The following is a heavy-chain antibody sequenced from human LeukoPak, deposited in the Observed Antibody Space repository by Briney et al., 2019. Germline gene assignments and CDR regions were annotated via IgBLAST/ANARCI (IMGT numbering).Heavy chain of an antibody. D-gene: IGHD3-3*01. J-gene: IGHJ4*02. CDR2: INAGNGNT. Sequence: ASVKVSCKASGYTFTSYAMHWVRQAPGQRLEWMGWINAGNGNTKYSQEFQGRVTITRDTSASTAYMELSSLRSEDMAVYYCARGPSPYYDFWSGWFYFDYWGQGTLVTVSS. CDR3: ARGPSPYYDFWSGWFYFDY. CDR1: GYTFTSYA. V-gene: IGHV1-3*03.